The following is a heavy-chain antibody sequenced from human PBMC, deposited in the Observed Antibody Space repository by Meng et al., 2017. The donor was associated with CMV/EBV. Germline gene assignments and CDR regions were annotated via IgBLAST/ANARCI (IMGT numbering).Heavy chain of an antibody. V-gene: IGHV3-7*01. D-gene: IGHD3-10*01. J-gene: IGHJ3*02. CDR2: IKQDGSEK. CDR1: GFTLSSYW. CDR3: ARDRGSACDI. Sequence: AGSLSLSCAASGFTLSSYWMSWVRQAPGKGLEWVANIKQDGSEKYYVDSVKGRFTISGDNAKNSLYLQMNSLRAEDTAVYYCARDRGSACDIWGQGTMVTVSS.